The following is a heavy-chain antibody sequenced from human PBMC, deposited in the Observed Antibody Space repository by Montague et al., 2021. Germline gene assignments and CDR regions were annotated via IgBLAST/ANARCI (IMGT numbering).Heavy chain of an antibody. V-gene: IGHV4-59*09. CDR3: ARGSYGPDVFYI. D-gene: IGHD5-18*01. J-gene: IGHJ3*02. Sequence: NYNPSLKSRVTISLDTSKNQFSLKLNSVTAADTAVYYCARGSYGPDVFYIWGQGTMVNGSS.